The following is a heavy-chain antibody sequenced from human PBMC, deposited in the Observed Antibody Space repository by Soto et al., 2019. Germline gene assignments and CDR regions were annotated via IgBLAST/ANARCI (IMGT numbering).Heavy chain of an antibody. CDR3: ARTFLYDRSGYYYHYFDY. CDR1: GGSFRGYY. D-gene: IGHD3-22*01. Sequence: SETLSLPCAVYGGSFRGYYWSWIRQPPGKGLEWIGEINHSGSTDYNPSLKSRVTISVDTSKNQFSLKLSSVTAADTAVYSCARTFLYDRSGYYYHYFDYWGQGTLVTVS. V-gene: IGHV4-34*01. CDR2: INHSGST. J-gene: IGHJ4*02.